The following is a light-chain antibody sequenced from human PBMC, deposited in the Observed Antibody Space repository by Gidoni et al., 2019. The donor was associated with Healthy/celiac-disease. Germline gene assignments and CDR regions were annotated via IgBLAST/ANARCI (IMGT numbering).Light chain of an antibody. J-gene: IGKJ2*01. V-gene: IGKV1-33*01. CDR2: DAS. Sequence: DIQMTQSPSSLSASVGDRVTITCQASQDISNYLNWYQQKPGKAPKLLIYDASNLETGVPSRFSGRGSGTDFTFTISSLQPEEIATYYCQQYDNLPYTFGQGTKLEIK. CDR1: QDISNY. CDR3: QQYDNLPYT.